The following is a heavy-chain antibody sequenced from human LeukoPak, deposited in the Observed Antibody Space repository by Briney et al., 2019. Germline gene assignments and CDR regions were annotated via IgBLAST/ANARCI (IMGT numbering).Heavy chain of an antibody. CDR3: ARGLGLYCSGGSCSSDWFDP. J-gene: IGHJ5*02. V-gene: IGHV4-59*12. CDR2: IYYSGST. Sequence: PSETLSLTCTVSGGSISSYYWSWIRQPPGKGLEWIGYIYYSGSTNYNPSLKSRVTISVDTSKNQLSLKLSSVTAADTAVYYCARGLGLYCSGGSCSSDWFDPWGQGTLVTVSS. CDR1: GGSISSYY. D-gene: IGHD2-15*01.